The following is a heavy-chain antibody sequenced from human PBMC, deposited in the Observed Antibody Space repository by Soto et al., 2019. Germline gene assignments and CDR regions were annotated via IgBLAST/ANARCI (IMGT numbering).Heavy chain of an antibody. Sequence: QVQLVQSGPEVKKPGSSVKVSCKAPGGTFDSFAISWVRQAPGQGLEWVGGVIPKFGTATYAQKFLGRVTIIADESRSTAYVELRSLRSEDTAMDYCASGSFHTTNFDCWGPGPLVNVSS. V-gene: IGHV1-69*12. CDR1: GGTFDSFA. CDR2: VIPKFGTA. CDR3: ASGSFHTTNFDC. D-gene: IGHD1-1*01. J-gene: IGHJ4*02.